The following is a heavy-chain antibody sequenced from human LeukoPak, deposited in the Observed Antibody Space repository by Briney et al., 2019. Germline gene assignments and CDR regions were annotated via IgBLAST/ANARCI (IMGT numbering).Heavy chain of an antibody. J-gene: IGHJ4*02. D-gene: IGHD6-6*01. Sequence: LILSCSAASFTFISYWMSSVRQTPETGLEGVASIRQNGSEKYYVESVKGRFTISRDNATNSLYLQMNSLRAEDTAVYYCARDLGSSSRASDYWGQGTLVTVSS. CDR3: ARDLGSSSRASDY. V-gene: IGHV3-7*01. CDR2: IRQNGSEK. CDR1: SFTFISYW.